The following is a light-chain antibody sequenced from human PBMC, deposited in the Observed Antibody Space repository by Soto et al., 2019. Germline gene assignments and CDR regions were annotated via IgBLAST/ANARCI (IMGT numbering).Light chain of an antibody. CDR1: QDVGSW. CDR3: QQTNSFPFT. Sequence: DIQMTQSPSSVSASVGDRVTITCRASQDVGSWLAWYHQKPGKAPNLLIYGASSLQSGVPSRFSGSGSGTDFTLTIDGLQPEDFATYYCQQTNSFPFTFGQGTRLEIK. J-gene: IGKJ5*01. V-gene: IGKV1-12*01. CDR2: GAS.